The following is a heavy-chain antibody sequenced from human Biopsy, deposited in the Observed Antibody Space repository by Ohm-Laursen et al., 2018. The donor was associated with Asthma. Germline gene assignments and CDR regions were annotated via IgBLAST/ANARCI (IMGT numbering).Heavy chain of an antibody. Sequence: SGTLSLTCTVPGGSMSSSSYSWGWIRQPPGKGLEWIGSISYTGNTDIPSLRSRVTLSVDTSKNNFSLKLTSVTAADTAVFYCARHWNWGSFFDYWGQGMLVTVSS. V-gene: IGHV4-39*01. CDR3: ARHWNWGSFFDY. J-gene: IGHJ4*02. D-gene: IGHD7-27*01. CDR1: GGSMSSSSYS. CDR2: ISYTGNT.